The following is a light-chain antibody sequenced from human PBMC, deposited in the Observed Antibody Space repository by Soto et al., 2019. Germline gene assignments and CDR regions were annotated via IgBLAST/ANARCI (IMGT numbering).Light chain of an antibody. CDR2: GAS. V-gene: IGKV3-20*01. CDR1: QSVDSRF. Sequence: EVVLTQSPGTLSLSPGESATLSCRASQSVDSRFLAWYQQKPGQAPRLLMYGASTRATGIPDRFSGSGSGTDFTLSISSLEPEDFAVYYCQQYDSSRTFGQGTKGEMK. J-gene: IGKJ1*01. CDR3: QQYDSSRT.